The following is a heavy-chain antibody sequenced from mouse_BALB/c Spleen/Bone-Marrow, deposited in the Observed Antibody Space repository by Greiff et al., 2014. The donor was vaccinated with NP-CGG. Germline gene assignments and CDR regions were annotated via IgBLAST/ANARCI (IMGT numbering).Heavy chain of an antibody. CDR3: ARWLHHYCLDY. D-gene: IGHD2-12*01. CDR2: INPANGNT. CDR1: GFNIKDTY. J-gene: IGHJ4*01. Sequence: EVQLQQSGAELVKPGASVKLSCTASGFNIKDTYMRWVKQRPEQGLEWIGRINPANGNTNYNPSLKGKATITGDTSYNTVYLQLSSLESEDTAVYYCARWLHHYCLDYWGQGTSVTVSS. V-gene: IGHV14-3*02.